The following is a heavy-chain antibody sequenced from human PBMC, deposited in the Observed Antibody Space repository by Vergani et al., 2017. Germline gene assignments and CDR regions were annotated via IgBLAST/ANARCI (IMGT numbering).Heavy chain of an antibody. J-gene: IGHJ4*02. D-gene: IGHD3-22*01. Sequence: QVQLQESGPGLVKPSQTLSLTCSVSGDSISSGVYYWTWIRQHQGKGLEWIGYIYSTGITHHNPSLRRRINMSVETSKNQFSLKLNSVTAADTAMYYCARMGGYDEGDAFRIGYFDSWGPGILVTVSS. CDR3: ARMGGYDEGDAFRIGYFDS. CDR1: GDSISSGVYY. CDR2: IYSTGIT. V-gene: IGHV4-31*03.